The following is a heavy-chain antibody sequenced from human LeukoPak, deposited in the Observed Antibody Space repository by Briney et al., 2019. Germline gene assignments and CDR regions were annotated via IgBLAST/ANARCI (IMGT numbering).Heavy chain of an antibody. Sequence: SGPTLVKPTQTLTLTCTFSGFSLTTSGVGVGWIREPPGQALEWLALIYWDDDKRYSPSLKSRLTITKDTSKNQVVLTMTNMDPVDTATYYCAHTVDTTMVGAFDIWGQGTMVTVSS. V-gene: IGHV2-5*02. CDR3: AHTVDTTMVGAFDI. CDR2: IYWDDDK. J-gene: IGHJ3*02. D-gene: IGHD5-18*01. CDR1: GFSLTTSGVG.